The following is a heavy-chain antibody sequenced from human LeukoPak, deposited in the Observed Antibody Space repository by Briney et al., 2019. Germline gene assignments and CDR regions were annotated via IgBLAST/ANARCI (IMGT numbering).Heavy chain of an antibody. CDR3: ARLSISSGWIL. J-gene: IGHJ4*02. Sequence: SETLSLTCTVSGGSISSSSYYWGWIRQPPGKGLEWIGSIYYSGSTYYNPSLKSRVTISVDTSKNQFSLKLSSVTAADTAVYYCARLSISSGWILWGQGTLVTVSS. V-gene: IGHV4-39*01. CDR2: IYYSGST. D-gene: IGHD6-19*01. CDR1: GGSISSSSYY.